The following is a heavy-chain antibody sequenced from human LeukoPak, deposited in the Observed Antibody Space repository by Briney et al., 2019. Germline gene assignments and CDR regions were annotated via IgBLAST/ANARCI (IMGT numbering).Heavy chain of an antibody. V-gene: IGHV3-30-3*01. CDR3: ARILLTVTTLDY. J-gene: IGHJ4*02. D-gene: IGHD4-17*01. CDR1: GFTFSSYA. Sequence: GGSLRLSCAASGFTFSSYAMHWVRQAPGKGLEWVAVISYDGSNKYYADSVKGRFTVSRDNSKNTLYLQMNSLRAEDTALYYCARILLTVTTLDYWGQGTLVTVSS. CDR2: ISYDGSNK.